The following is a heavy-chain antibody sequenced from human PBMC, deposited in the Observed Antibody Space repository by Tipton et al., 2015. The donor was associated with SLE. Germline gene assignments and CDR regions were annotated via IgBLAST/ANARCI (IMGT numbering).Heavy chain of an antibody. CDR1: GFIFSSYG. CDR2: IWYDGSNK. CDR3: AKQISPHYGMDG. J-gene: IGHJ6*02. Sequence: SLRLSCAASGFIFSSYGMHWVRQAPGKGLEWVAVIWYDGSNKYYGDSVKGRFTISRDNSKNTLYLQMNSLRAEDTAVYYCAKQISPHYGMDGWGQGTTVTVSS. V-gene: IGHV3-33*08.